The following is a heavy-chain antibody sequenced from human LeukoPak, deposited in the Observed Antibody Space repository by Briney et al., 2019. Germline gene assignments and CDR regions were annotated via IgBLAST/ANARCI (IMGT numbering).Heavy chain of an antibody. J-gene: IGHJ3*02. CDR3: AKDKPNRWIAVAGAFDN. V-gene: IGHV3-43*02. CDR1: GFSFEDYA. Sequence: GGSLRLSCAASGFSFEDYAMHWVRQAPGKGLQWVSLISGDGGSTYYADSVKGRFTISRDNSKNSLYLQMNSLRTEDTALYYCAKDKPNRWIAVAGAFDNWGQGTMVTVSS. D-gene: IGHD6-19*01. CDR2: ISGDGGST.